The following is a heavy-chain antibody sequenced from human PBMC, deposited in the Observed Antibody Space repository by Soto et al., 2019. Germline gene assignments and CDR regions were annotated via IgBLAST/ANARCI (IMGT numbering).Heavy chain of an antibody. CDR1: GFTFSSYG. Sequence: QVPLVESGGGVVQPGRSLRLSCAASGFTFSSYGMHWVRQAPGKWLEWVAVIWYDGSNKYYADSVKGRFTISRDNSKNTLYLQMNSLRADDTAVYYCARGRYSSSSAGGYFDYWCQGTLVTVSS. D-gene: IGHD6-6*01. V-gene: IGHV3-33*01. CDR2: IWYDGSNK. CDR3: ARGRYSSSSAGGYFDY. J-gene: IGHJ4*02.